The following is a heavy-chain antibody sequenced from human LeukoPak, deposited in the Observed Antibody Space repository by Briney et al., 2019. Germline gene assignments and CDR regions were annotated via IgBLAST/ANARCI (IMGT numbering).Heavy chain of an antibody. Sequence: PSGGSLRLSCAASGFVFSTYAMSWVRQAPGRGLEWVSGISGSGASTYSANSVKGRFTISRDNSKNTLDLQMNSLRAEDTAIYYCVKDRYSSAYYFENWGQGTLVTVSS. V-gene: IGHV3-23*01. D-gene: IGHD5-18*01. CDR3: VKDRYSSAYYFEN. CDR2: ISGSGAST. J-gene: IGHJ4*02. CDR1: GFVFSTYA.